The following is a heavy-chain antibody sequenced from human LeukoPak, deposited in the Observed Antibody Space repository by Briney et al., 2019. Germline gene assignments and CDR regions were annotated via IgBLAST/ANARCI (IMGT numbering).Heavy chain of an antibody. D-gene: IGHD1-7*01. CDR2: MNPNSGNT. V-gene: IGHV1-8*01. CDR1: GYTFTSYD. CDR3: ARDPSAGTTRGPNFYYYYMDV. Sequence: GASVKVSCKASGYTFTSYDINWVRQATGQGLKWMGWMNPNSGNTGYAQKFQGRVTITADESTSTAYMELSSLRSEDTAVYYCARDPSAGTTRGPNFYYYYMDVWGKGTTVTVSS. J-gene: IGHJ6*03.